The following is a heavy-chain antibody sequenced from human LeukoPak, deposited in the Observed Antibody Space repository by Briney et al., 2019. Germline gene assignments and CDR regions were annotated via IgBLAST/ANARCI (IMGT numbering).Heavy chain of an antibody. CDR2: ISSSSSYI. D-gene: IGHD6-13*01. CDR3: AKDPTKAGVLYYFDY. Sequence: GGSLRLSCAASGFTFSSYSMNWVRQAPGKGLEWVSSISSSSSYIYYADSVKGRFTISRDNPKNTLYLQVNSLRTEDTAVYYCAKDPTKAGVLYYFDYWGQGTLVTVSS. CDR1: GFTFSSYS. V-gene: IGHV3-21*01. J-gene: IGHJ4*02.